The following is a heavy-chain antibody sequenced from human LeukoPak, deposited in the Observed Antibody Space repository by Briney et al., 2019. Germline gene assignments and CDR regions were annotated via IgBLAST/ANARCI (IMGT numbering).Heavy chain of an antibody. D-gene: IGHD4-17*01. CDR3: ARAGGLYHGDYRYGMDV. J-gene: IGHJ6*02. CDR2: ISYDGSNK. Sequence: GRSLRLSCAASGFTFSSYAMHWVRQAPGKGLEWVAVISYDGSNKYYADSVKGRFTISRDNSKNTLYLQMNSLRAEDTAVYYCARAGGLYHGDYRYGMDVWGQGTTVTVSS. V-gene: IGHV3-30-3*01. CDR1: GFTFSSYA.